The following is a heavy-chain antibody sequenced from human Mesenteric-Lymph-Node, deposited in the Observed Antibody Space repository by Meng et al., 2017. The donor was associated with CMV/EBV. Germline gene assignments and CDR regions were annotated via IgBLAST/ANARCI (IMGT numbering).Heavy chain of an antibody. CDR3: ARERLFGHTFDI. V-gene: IGHV1-18*04. CDR1: GYTFTNFY. D-gene: IGHD3-3*01. J-gene: IGHJ3*02. CDR2: ISGDNEKT. Sequence: ASVKVSCKTSGYTFTNFYMHWVRQAPGQGLEWMGWISGDNEKTSYAQKFQGRVTVTKDTSTTTVYMELRSLRPDDTALYYCARERLFGHTFDIWGQGTMVTVSS.